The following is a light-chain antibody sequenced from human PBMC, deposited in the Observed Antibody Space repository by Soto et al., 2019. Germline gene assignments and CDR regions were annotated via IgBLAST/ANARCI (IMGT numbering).Light chain of an antibody. CDR3: VSYTSSTTYV. V-gene: IGLV2-14*03. Sequence: QSALTQPASVSDSPGQSITISCTGTSSDVGGSNFVSWYQQHPGKPPKLIIYDVANRPSGVSNRFSGSKSGSTASLIISRLQPEDEPDYYSVSYTSSTTYVFGTGTKGTVL. CDR1: SSDVGGSNF. J-gene: IGLJ1*01. CDR2: DVA.